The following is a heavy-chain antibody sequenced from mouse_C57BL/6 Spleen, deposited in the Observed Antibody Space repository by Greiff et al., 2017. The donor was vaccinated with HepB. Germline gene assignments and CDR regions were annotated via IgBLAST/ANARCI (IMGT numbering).Heavy chain of an antibody. CDR3: TNEENYYGSRDWFAY. CDR2: IDPEDGDT. J-gene: IGHJ3*01. CDR1: GFNIKDYY. V-gene: IGHV14-1*01. D-gene: IGHD1-1*01. Sequence: EVQLQQSGAELVRPGASVKLSCTASGFNIKDYYMHWVKQRPEQGLEWIGRIDPEDGDTEYAPKFQGKATMTADTSSNTAYLQRSSLTSEDTAVYYCTNEENYYGSRDWFAYWGQGTLVTVSA.